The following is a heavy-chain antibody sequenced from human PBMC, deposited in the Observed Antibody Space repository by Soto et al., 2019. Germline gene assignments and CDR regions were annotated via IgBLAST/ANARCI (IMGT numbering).Heavy chain of an antibody. D-gene: IGHD2-15*01. Sequence: EVQLVESGGGLVQPGRSLRLSCAASGFIFDDYSMHWVRQAPGKGLEWVSGISWNSGNIIYADSVKGRFTISRDNAKNSLYLQMKSLRTEDTALYFCAKRGGGQRGWYYFDYWGQGTLVTVSS. V-gene: IGHV3-9*01. CDR1: GFIFDDYS. J-gene: IGHJ4*02. CDR2: ISWNSGNI. CDR3: AKRGGGQRGWYYFDY.